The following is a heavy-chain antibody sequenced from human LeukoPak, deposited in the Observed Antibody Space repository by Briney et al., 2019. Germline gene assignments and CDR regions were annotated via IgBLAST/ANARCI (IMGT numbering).Heavy chain of an antibody. CDR3: ARDRDRGYCSGGSCSDGLDV. J-gene: IGHJ6*02. V-gene: IGHV3-53*01. Sequence: GGSLRLSCAASGFTVSSNYMSWVRQAPGKGLEWVSVIYSGGYTNYADSVNGRFTISRDNSKNTLYLQMNSLRAEDTAMYYCARDRDRGYCSGGSCSDGLDVWGQGTTVTVSS. D-gene: IGHD2-15*01. CDR2: IYSGGYT. CDR1: GFTVSSNY.